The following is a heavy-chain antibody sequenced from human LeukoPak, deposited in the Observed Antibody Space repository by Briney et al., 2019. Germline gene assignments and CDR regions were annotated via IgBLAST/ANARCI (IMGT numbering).Heavy chain of an antibody. CDR2: ISGSGGST. Sequence: GGSLRLSCAASGFTFSSYAMSWVRQAPGKGPEWVSAISGSGGSTYYADSVKGRFTISRDNSKNTLYLQMNSLRAEDTAVYYCANFPPGELSSDYWGQGTLVTVSS. CDR1: GFTFSSYA. J-gene: IGHJ4*02. V-gene: IGHV3-23*01. CDR3: ANFPPGELSSDY. D-gene: IGHD3-16*02.